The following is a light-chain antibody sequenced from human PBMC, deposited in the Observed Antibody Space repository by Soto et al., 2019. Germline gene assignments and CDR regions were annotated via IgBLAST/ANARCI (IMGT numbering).Light chain of an antibody. V-gene: IGKV3-20*01. CDR1: QSVSSSY. Sequence: EIVLTQSPGTLSLSPGERATLSCRASQSVSSSYLAWYQQKPGQAPRLLIYGASSRATGIPDRFSGSGSGTDFTLTISRREPEDFAVYYCQQYGSSQWFTFGPGTKVDIK. CDR3: QQYGSSQWFT. CDR2: GAS. J-gene: IGKJ3*01.